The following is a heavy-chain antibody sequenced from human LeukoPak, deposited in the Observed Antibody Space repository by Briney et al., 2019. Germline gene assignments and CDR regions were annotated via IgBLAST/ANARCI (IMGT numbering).Heavy chain of an antibody. V-gene: IGHV3-7*01. Sequence: PGGSLRLSCVASGFTFSDYWMTWVRQAPGKGLEWVANIKQDGSEKYYVDSVKGRFTISRDNAKNSLYLQMSTLRAEDTAVYYCPRGSPVDYWGQGTLVTVSS. CDR3: PRGSPVDY. CDR1: GFTFSDYW. CDR2: IKQDGSEK. J-gene: IGHJ4*02.